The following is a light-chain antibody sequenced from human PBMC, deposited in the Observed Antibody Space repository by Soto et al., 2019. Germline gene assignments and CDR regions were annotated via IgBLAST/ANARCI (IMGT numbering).Light chain of an antibody. V-gene: IGLV1-40*01. CDR1: SSNIGAGYP. J-gene: IGLJ1*01. CDR2: GNT. Sequence: QSVLTQPPSVSGAPGQRITISCTGSSSNIGAGYPIHWYQQLPGTAPRLLIFGNTIRPSGVPARFSGSRSGLAITGLQAEDEADYYYQSYDSSLSAYVFGAGTKVTV. CDR3: QSYDSSLSAYV.